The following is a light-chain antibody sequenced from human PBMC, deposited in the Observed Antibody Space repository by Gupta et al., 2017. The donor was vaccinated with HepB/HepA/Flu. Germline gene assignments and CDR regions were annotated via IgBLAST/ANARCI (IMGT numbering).Light chain of an antibody. CDR3: LQYNNLPYT. CDR1: RDSRNF. CDR2: GVS. V-gene: IGKV1-33*01. Sequence: DIDLTQSPSSLSASLGDRVSITCQSSRDSRNFLNWYQHTPGRAPRLLLYGVSNLQEGVPSRFSGSGSGTHFSLTIDSLQPEDVAIYYCLQYNNLPYTFGQGT. J-gene: IGKJ2*01.